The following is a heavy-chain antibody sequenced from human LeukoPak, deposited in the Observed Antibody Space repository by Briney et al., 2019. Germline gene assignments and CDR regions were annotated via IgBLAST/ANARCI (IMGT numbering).Heavy chain of an antibody. CDR2: ISSNGGST. D-gene: IGHD6-13*01. CDR1: GLTFSSYA. V-gene: IGHV3-64D*06. CDR3: VITGYSSSWKLMDY. Sequence: GGSLRLSCSASGLTFSSYAMHWVRQAPGKGLEYVSAISSNGGSTYYADSVKGRFTISRDNSKNTLYLQMSSLRAEDTAVYYCVITGYSSSWKLMDYWGQGTLVTVSS. J-gene: IGHJ4*02.